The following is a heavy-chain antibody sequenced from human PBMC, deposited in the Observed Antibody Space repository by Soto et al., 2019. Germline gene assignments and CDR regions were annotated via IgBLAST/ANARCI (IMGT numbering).Heavy chain of an antibody. Sequence: SLKISCKGSEYSFTSYWIGWVRQMPGKGLEWMGIIYPGDSDTRYSPSFQGQVTISADKSISTAYLQWSSLKASDTAMYYCARGPHVVVVAATGSWFDPWGQGTLVTAPQ. CDR1: EYSFTSYW. CDR2: IYPGDSDT. CDR3: ARGPHVVVVAATGSWFDP. V-gene: IGHV5-51*01. D-gene: IGHD2-15*01. J-gene: IGHJ5*02.